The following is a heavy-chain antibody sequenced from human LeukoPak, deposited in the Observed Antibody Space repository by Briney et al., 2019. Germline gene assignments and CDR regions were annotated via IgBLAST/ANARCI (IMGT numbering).Heavy chain of an antibody. D-gene: IGHD6-13*01. V-gene: IGHV4-39*07. J-gene: IGHJ4*02. CDR1: GGSISSNSYY. CDR3: ARGGIAAGTFDY. Sequence: SETLSLTCTVSGGSISSNSYYWGWIRQPPGKGLEWIGSIYYSGSTYYNPSLKSRVTISVDTSKNQFSLKLSSVTAADTAVYYCARGGIAAGTFDYWGQGTLVTVSS. CDR2: IYYSGST.